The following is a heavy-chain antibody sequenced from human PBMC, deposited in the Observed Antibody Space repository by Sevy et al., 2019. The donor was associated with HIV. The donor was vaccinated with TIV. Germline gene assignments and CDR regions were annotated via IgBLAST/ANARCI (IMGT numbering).Heavy chain of an antibody. CDR3: AGENAWGRGYS. D-gene: IGHD1-26*01. Sequence: SETLSLTCTVSGGSITSLYWNWIRQPPGKGLEWIANIYYNGHINYNPSLKSQVTLSLDTSKNQFSLRLSSVTAADTAMYYCAGENAWGRGYSWGQGTLSPSPQ. J-gene: IGHJ4*02. V-gene: IGHV4-59*08. CDR2: IYYNGHI. CDR1: GGSITSLY.